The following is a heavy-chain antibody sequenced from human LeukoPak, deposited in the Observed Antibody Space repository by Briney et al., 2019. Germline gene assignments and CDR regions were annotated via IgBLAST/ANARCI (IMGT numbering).Heavy chain of an antibody. CDR3: ARPHSSPEYFQH. J-gene: IGHJ1*01. CDR2: ISASGGST. V-gene: IGHV3-23*01. D-gene: IGHD3-22*01. Sequence: GGSPRLSCAASGFTFSSYAMSWVRQAPGKGLEWVSGISASGGSTYYADSVKGRFTVSRDNSKNTLYLQTNSLRAEDTAVYYCARPHSSPEYFQHWGQGTLVTVSS. CDR1: GFTFSSYA.